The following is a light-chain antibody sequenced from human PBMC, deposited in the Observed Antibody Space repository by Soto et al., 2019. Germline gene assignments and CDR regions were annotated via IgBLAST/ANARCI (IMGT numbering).Light chain of an antibody. CDR2: GAS. CDR1: RNFDGTY. V-gene: IGKV3D-20*02. CDR3: QQRSNWPIT. J-gene: IGKJ5*01. Sequence: EILLTPSPDTLSLSPGERATPSCRANRNFDGTYLTWYQQKPGQAPRLLIYGASSRATGIPDRFSGSGSGADFTLTISSLEPEDFAVYYCQQRSNWPITFGQGTRLEIK.